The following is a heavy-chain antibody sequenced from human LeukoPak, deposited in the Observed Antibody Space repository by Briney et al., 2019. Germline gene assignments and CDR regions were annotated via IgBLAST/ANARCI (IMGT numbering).Heavy chain of an antibody. Sequence: GGSLRLSCAASGFTFSSYWMSWVRQAPGKGLEWVANIKQDGSDKYYVDSVKGRFTISRDNAKNSLYLQMNSLRAEDTAVYYCAMSRRDGYSGFDIWGQGTMVTVSS. V-gene: IGHV3-7*05. CDR3: AMSRRDGYSGFDI. D-gene: IGHD5-24*01. CDR1: GFTFSSYW. J-gene: IGHJ3*02. CDR2: IKQDGSDK.